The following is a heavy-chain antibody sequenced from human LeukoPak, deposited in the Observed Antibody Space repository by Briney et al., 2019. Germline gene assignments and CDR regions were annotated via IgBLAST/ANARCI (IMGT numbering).Heavy chain of an antibody. D-gene: IGHD3-22*01. J-gene: IGHJ4*02. CDR3: ATNFGAYYYDTSGYYDF. V-gene: IGHV3-43*02. CDR2: ISRDGNST. Sequence: PGGSLRLSCAASGFTFDDYAMHWVRQPPGKGLKWVSLISRDGNSTYYAGSVKGRFTISRDNSKNSLYLQMNSLRTEDTAFYYCATNFGAYYYDTSGYYDFWGQGTLVTVSS. CDR1: GFTFDDYA.